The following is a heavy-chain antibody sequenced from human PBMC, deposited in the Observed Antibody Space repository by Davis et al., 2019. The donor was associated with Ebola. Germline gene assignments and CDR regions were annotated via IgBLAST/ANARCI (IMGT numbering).Heavy chain of an antibody. D-gene: IGHD6-6*01. V-gene: IGHV1-2*02. CDR2: INPNSGGT. J-gene: IGHJ5*02. CDR1: GYTFTGYY. CDR3: ARGYRIAARHGNWFDP. Sequence: ASVKVSCKASGYTFTGYYMHWVRQAPGQGLEWMGWINPNSGGTKYAQKFQGRVTMTRDTSISTAYMELSRLRSDDTAVYYCARGYRIAARHGNWFDPWGQGTLVTVSS.